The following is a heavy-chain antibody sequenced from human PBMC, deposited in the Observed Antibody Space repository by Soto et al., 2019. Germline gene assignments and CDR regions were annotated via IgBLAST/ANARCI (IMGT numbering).Heavy chain of an antibody. CDR2: IKEDGSEE. V-gene: IGHV3-7*03. D-gene: IGHD1-26*01. CDR3: ARLRKGGYCDY. CDR1: EFTFSNFW. J-gene: IGHJ4*02. Sequence: GSLRLSCAASEFTFSNFWMSWVRQAPGKGLEWVANIKEDGSEEYYVDSVKGRFTISRDSAKKSLYLQMDSLRAEDTAVYYCARLRKGGYCDYWGQGALVTVSS.